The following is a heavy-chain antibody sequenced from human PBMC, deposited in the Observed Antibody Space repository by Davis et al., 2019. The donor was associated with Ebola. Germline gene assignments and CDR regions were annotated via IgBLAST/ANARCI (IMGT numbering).Heavy chain of an antibody. Sequence: PSETLSLTCTVSGGSVSSGSYYWSWIRQPPGKGLEWIGYIYYSGSTNYNPSLKSRVTISVDTSKNQFSLKLSSVTAADTAVYYCARGYSSSSYDVGREDYFDYWGQGTLVTVSS. CDR1: GGSVSSGSYY. V-gene: IGHV4-61*01. J-gene: IGHJ4*02. D-gene: IGHD6-6*01. CDR2: IYYSGST. CDR3: ARGYSSSSYDVGREDYFDY.